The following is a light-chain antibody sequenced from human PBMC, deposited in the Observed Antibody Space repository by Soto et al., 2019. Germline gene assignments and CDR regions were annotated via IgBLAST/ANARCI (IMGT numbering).Light chain of an antibody. V-gene: IGKV1-9*01. J-gene: IGKJ4*01. CDR3: QQLNSYPLT. Sequence: DIQLTQSPSFLSASVGDRGTIACLASQGISSYLAWYQQKPGKAPKLLIYAASTLQSGVPSRFSGSGSGTEFTLTISSLQPEDFATYYCQQLNSYPLTFGGGTKVDI. CDR1: QGISSY. CDR2: AAS.